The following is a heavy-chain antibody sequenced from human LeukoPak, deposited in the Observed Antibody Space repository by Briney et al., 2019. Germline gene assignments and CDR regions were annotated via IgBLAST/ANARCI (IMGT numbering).Heavy chain of an antibody. D-gene: IGHD2-2*02. J-gene: IGHJ4*02. V-gene: IGHV1-69*05. CDR1: GGTFSSYA. CDR3: ARAEPDIVVVPAAIPDY. Sequence: SVKVSCKASGGTFSSYAISWVRQAPGQGLEWMGGIIPIFGTANYAQKFQGRVTMTRDTSISTAYMELSRLRSDDTAVYYCARAEPDIVVVPAAIPDYWGQGTLVTVSS. CDR2: IIPIFGTA.